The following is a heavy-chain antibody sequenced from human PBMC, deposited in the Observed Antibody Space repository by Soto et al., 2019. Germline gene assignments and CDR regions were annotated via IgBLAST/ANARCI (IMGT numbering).Heavy chain of an antibody. CDR2: ISGDGTGT. J-gene: IGHJ4*02. CDR1: GFIFRNYG. CDR3: VFYDVLCGYDD. V-gene: IGHV3-23*01. Sequence: EVQLLESGGGLVQPGGSLRLSCAGSGFIFRNYGMSWVRQAPGKGLEWVSAISGDGTGTYYADSVKGRFAISRDNSRNVLYLQMSSMRAEDTALYYCVFYDVLCGYDDWGQGSLVTVSS. D-gene: IGHD3-3*01.